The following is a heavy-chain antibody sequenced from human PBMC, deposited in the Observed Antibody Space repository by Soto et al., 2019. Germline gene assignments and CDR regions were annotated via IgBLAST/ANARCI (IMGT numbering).Heavy chain of an antibody. D-gene: IGHD6-6*01. CDR3: ARGPSPLAY. J-gene: IGHJ4*02. CDR2: TYYRSRWYS. Sequence: QVQLQQSGPGLLKPSQTLSLTCAISGDSVSSNSAAWNWIRQSPSRGLEWLGRTYYRSRWYSDYAGSVXXRXTXXADTSKHQFSLHLNSVTPQDTAVYYCARGPSPLAYWGRGTVVTVSS. V-gene: IGHV6-1*01. CDR1: GDSVSSNSAA.